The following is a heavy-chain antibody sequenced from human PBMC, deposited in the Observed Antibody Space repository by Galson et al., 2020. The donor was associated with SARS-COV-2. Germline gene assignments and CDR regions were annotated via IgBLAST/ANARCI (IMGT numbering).Heavy chain of an antibody. Sequence: SETLSLTCAVSGGSISSGGYSWSWIRQPPGKGLEWIGYIYYSGSTYYNPSLKSRVTISVDTSKNQFSLKLSSVTAADTAVYYCARACYDDSSGRKNWFDPWGQGTPVTVSS. CDR1: GGSISSGGYS. J-gene: IGHJ5*02. V-gene: IGHV4-30-4*07. D-gene: IGHD3-22*01. CDR2: IYYSGST. CDR3: ARACYDDSSGRKNWFDP.